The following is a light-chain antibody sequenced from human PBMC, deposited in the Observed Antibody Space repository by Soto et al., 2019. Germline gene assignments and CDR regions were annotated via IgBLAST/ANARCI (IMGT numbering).Light chain of an antibody. J-gene: IGLJ2*01. CDR1: SSDVGGYNY. CDR2: EVS. Sequence: QSALTQPPSASGSPGQSVTISCTGTSSDVGGYNYVSWYQQHPGKAPKLMIYEVSKRPSGGPDRFSGSKSGNTASLTVSGLQAEDEADYYCSSYVGSNNLVFGGGTKLTVL. V-gene: IGLV2-8*01. CDR3: SSYVGSNNLV.